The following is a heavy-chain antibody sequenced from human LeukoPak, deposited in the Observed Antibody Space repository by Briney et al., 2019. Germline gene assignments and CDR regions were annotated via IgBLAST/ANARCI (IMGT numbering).Heavy chain of an antibody. CDR3: ARLGRYYYYYMDV. CDR1: GYSFTSYW. Sequence: GESLKISCKGSGYSFTSYWIGWVRQLPGKGLEWMVIIYPGDSDTIYSPSFQGQVTISASKSISTAYLQWSSLKASDTAMYCWARLGRYYYYYMDVWGKGTTVTVSS. V-gene: IGHV5-51*01. D-gene: IGHD3-10*01. CDR2: IYPGDSDT. J-gene: IGHJ6*03.